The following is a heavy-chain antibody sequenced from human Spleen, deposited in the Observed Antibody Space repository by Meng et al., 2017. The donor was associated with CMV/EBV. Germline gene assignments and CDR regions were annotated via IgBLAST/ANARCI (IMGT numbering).Heavy chain of an antibody. Sequence: SETLSLTCTVSGGSISSSSYYWGWIRQPPGKGLEWIGSIYYSGSTYHNPSLKSRVTISVDTSKNQFSLKLSSVTAADTAVYYCARGPFCINGVCPYYLDYWARERWSPSPQ. J-gene: IGHJ4*02. V-gene: IGHV4-39*07. CDR2: IYYSGST. D-gene: IGHD2-8*01. CDR3: ARGPFCINGVCPYYLDY. CDR1: GGSISSSSYY.